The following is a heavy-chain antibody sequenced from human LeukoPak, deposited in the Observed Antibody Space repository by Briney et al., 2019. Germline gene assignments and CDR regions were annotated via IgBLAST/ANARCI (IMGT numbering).Heavy chain of an antibody. J-gene: IGHJ4*02. CDR2: ISSSSSYI. Sequence: GGSLRLSCAASGFTFSSYSMNWVHQAPGKGLEWVSSISSSSSYIYYADSVKGRFTISRDNSKNTLYLQMNSLRAEDTAVYYCAKALVITGTHDYWGQGTLVTVSS. V-gene: IGHV3-21*04. CDR3: AKALVITGTHDY. CDR1: GFTFSSYS. D-gene: IGHD1-7*01.